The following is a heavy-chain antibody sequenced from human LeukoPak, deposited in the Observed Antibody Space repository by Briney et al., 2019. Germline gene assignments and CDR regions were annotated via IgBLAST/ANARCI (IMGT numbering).Heavy chain of an antibody. J-gene: IGHJ4*02. Sequence: PSETLSLTCTVSGGSISSYYWSWIRQPPGKGLEWIGYIYYSGSTNYNPSLKSRVTISVDTSKNQFSLKLSSVTAADTAVYYCARGVYEYCSSTSCSYFDYWAREPWSPSPQ. CDR2: IYYSGST. CDR3: ARGVYEYCSSTSCSYFDY. CDR1: GGSISSYY. V-gene: IGHV4-59*01. D-gene: IGHD2-2*01.